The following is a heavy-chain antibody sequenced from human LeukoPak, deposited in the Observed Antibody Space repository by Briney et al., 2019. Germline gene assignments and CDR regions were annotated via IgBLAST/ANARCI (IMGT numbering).Heavy chain of an antibody. V-gene: IGHV1-18*01. CDR1: GYTFNAYA. J-gene: IGHJ4*02. CDR2: IRTYNGET. Sequence: GASVKVSCKASGYTFNAYAITWVRQAPGQGLEWMGWIRTYNGETHYAEKLQGRVTMTTDTSTSTAYMELRSLTSDDTAVYYCARALFGNDRVSFTEFDFWGQGTLVTVSS. D-gene: IGHD1-1*01. CDR3: ARALFGNDRVSFTEFDF.